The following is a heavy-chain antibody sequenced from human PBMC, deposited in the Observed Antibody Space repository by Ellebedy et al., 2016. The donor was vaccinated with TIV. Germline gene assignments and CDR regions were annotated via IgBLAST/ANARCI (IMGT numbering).Heavy chain of an antibody. J-gene: IGHJ4*02. CDR1: GFTFSSYA. CDR3: ARDRDPFRAPLDY. Sequence: GGSLRLSCAASGFTFSSYAMHWVRQAPGKGLEWVAVISYDGSNKYYADSVKGRFTISRDNSKNTLYLQMNSLRAEDTAVYYCARDRDPFRAPLDYWGQGTLVTVSS. CDR2: ISYDGSNK. D-gene: IGHD3-10*01. V-gene: IGHV3-30-3*01.